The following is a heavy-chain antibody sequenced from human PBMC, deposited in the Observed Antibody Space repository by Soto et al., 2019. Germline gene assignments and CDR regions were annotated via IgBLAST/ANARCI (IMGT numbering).Heavy chain of an antibody. CDR3: AATKLDFWICYSENTPPAVFDI. Sequence: GASVKVSCKASGYTFTSYGISWVRQAPGQGLEWMGWISAYNGNTNYAQKLQGRVTMTTDTSTSTAYMELRSLRSDDTAVYYCAATKLDFWICYSENTPPAVFDICGQLTMVPVS. V-gene: IGHV1-18*01. D-gene: IGHD3-3*01. CDR1: GYTFTSYG. J-gene: IGHJ3*02. CDR2: ISAYNGNT.